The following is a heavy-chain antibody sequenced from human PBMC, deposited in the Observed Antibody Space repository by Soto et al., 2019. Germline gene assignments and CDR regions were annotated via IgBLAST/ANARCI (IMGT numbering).Heavy chain of an antibody. CDR1: GFTFNTYW. V-gene: IGHV3-74*01. D-gene: IGHD3-22*01. CDR3: ATGGSGYFTY. CDR2: IKSDGSYK. J-gene: IGHJ4*02. Sequence: EVQLVESGGGLVQPGGSLRLSCAASGFTFNTYWMQWVRQAPGKGLVWVSGIKSDGSYKNYADSVKGRFTISRDNAKNTLFLQMNSLGAEDTAVYYCATGGSGYFTYWGQGTLVTVSS.